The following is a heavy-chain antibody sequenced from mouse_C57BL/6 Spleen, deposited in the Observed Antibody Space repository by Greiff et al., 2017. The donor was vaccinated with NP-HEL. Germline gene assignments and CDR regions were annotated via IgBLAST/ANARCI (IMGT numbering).Heavy chain of an antibody. V-gene: IGHV5-17*01. J-gene: IGHJ2*01. CDR3: ARPGYDYDSYYFDY. D-gene: IGHD2-4*01. Sequence: EVHLVESGGGLVKPGGSLKLSCAASGFTFSDYGMHWVRQAPEKGLEWVAYISSGSSTIYYADTVKGRFPISRDNAKNTLFLQMTSLRSEDTAMYNCARPGYDYDSYYFDYWGQGTTLTVSS. CDR2: ISSGSSTI. CDR1: GFTFSDYG.